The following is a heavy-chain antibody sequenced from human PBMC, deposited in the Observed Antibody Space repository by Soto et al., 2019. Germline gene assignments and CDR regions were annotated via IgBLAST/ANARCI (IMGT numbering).Heavy chain of an antibody. CDR1: GFTFSSYG. V-gene: IGHV3-30*18. Sequence: PGGSLRLSCAASGFTFSSYGMHWVRQAPGKGLEWVAVISYDGSNKYYADSVKGRFTISRDNSKNTLYLQMNSLRAEDTAVYYCAKDRVRHLTPMAVYYYGMDVWGQGTTVTVAS. CDR2: ISYDGSNK. CDR3: AKDRVRHLTPMAVYYYGMDV. D-gene: IGHD3-10*01. J-gene: IGHJ6*02.